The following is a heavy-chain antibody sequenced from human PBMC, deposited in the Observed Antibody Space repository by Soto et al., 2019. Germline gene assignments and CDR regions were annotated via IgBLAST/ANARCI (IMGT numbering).Heavy chain of an antibody. V-gene: IGHV4-39*01. Sequence: PSETLSLTCTVSGGSISSGDYYWSWIRQPPGKGLEWIGCIYYSGSTYYNPSLKSRVTISVDTSKNQFSLKLSSVTAADTAVYYCARQSGDPTTLYYYYYYMDVWGKGTTVTVSS. D-gene: IGHD4-17*01. CDR1: GGSISSGDYY. J-gene: IGHJ6*03. CDR2: IYYSGST. CDR3: ARQSGDPTTLYYYYYYMDV.